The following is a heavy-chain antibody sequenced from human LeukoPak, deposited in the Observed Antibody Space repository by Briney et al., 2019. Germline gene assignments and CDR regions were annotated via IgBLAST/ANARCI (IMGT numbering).Heavy chain of an antibody. CDR1: GGSISSSSYH. J-gene: IGHJ6*02. Sequence: PSETLSLTCTVPGGSISSSSYHWGWIRQPPGKGLEWIGFIYYSGSTNYNPSLKSRVTISVDTSKNQFSLKLSSVTAADTAVYYCARAVAGPKYYYYYGMDVWGQGTTVTVSS. CDR2: IYYSGST. D-gene: IGHD6-19*01. V-gene: IGHV4-39*07. CDR3: ARAVAGPKYYYYYGMDV.